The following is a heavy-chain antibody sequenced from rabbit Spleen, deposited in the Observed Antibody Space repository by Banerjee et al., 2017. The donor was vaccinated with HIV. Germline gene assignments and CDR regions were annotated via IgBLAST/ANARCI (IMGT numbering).Heavy chain of an antibody. Sequence: QEQLVESGGGLVQPEGSLTLTCTASGFSFNDDYVMCWVRQAPGKGLEWIACINIVTGKSVYASWAKGRFMMSRTSSTTVTLQMTSLTAADTATYFCARSILVVVLFIRMPYYFTLWGPGTLVTVS. D-gene: IGHD1-1*01. J-gene: IGHJ4*01. V-gene: IGHV1S45*01. CDR2: INIVTGKS. CDR3: ARSILVVVLFIRMPYYFTL. CDR1: GFSFNDDYV.